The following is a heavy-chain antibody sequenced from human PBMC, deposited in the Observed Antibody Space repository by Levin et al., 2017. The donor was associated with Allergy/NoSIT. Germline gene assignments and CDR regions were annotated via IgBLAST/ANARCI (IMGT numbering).Heavy chain of an antibody. D-gene: IGHD3-22*01. J-gene: IGHJ4*02. Sequence: GGSLRLSCAASGFTFSAYRMNWVRQAPGKGLEWVSFISSSSTIIYYADSVKGRFTISRDNAKNSLFLQMNSLRDEDTAVYYWAGDWDTSDSTGYYYSFEYWGQGTLVTVSS. V-gene: IGHV3-48*02. CDR2: ISSSSTII. CDR3: AGDWDTSDSTGYYYSFEY. CDR1: GFTFSAYR.